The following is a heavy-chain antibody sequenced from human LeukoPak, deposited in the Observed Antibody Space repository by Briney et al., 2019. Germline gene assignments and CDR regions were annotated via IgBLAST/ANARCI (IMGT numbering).Heavy chain of an antibody. D-gene: IGHD3-16*02. J-gene: IGHJ4*02. CDR1: GFTFRNFG. Sequence: PGTSLRLSCAASGFTFRNFGMHWVRQAPGKGLEWVAIIWYDGSKSYHADSVKDRFTFSRDNSKNTVYLQMNGLRADDTAVYFCVRDRGGYHYFDYWGQGTLVTVSS. V-gene: IGHV3-33*01. CDR3: VRDRGGYHYFDY. CDR2: IWYDGSKS.